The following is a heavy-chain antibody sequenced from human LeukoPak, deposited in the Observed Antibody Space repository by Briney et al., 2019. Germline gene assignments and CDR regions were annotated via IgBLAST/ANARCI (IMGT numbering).Heavy chain of an antibody. J-gene: IGHJ4*02. Sequence: GSSVKVSCKASGGTFSSYAISWVRQAPGQGLEWMGWISAYNGNTNYAQKLQGRVTMTTDTSTSTAYMELRSLRSDDTAVYYCARELLDIVVVPAADPYYFDYWGQGTLVTVSS. CDR2: ISAYNGNT. CDR3: ARELLDIVVVPAADPYYFDY. CDR1: GGTFSSYA. V-gene: IGHV1-18*01. D-gene: IGHD2-2*01.